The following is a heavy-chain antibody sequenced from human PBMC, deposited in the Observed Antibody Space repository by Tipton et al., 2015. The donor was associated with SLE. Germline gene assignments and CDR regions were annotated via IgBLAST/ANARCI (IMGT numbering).Heavy chain of an antibody. Sequence: TLSLTCTLSGGSFSGYAWSWVRQSPGKGLEWIGEVSHSRSSNYNPSLKSRGPISLDTSNNQFSLSLTFVTAADTAVYYCARLQWLVLNWYFDLWGRGTLVTVSS. CDR2: VSHSRSS. D-gene: IGHD6-19*01. CDR3: ARLQWLVLNWYFDL. V-gene: IGHV4-34*01. J-gene: IGHJ2*01. CDR1: GGSFSGYA.